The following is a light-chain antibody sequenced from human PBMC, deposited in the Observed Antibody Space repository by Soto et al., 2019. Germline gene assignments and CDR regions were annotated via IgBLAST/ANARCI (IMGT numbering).Light chain of an antibody. Sequence: EIVMTQSPATLSVSPGETATLSCRASQSVAGNLAWYQQKPGQPPRLLIYGVSTRATGVPARFSGSGSETDFSLTISSLQIEDFALYYCQQSSNWPPLTFGGGTKVDI. V-gene: IGKV3-15*01. CDR2: GVS. J-gene: IGKJ4*01. CDR1: QSVAGN. CDR3: QQSSNWPPLT.